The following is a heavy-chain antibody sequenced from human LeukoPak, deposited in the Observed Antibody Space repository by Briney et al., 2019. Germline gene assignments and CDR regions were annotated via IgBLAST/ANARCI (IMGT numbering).Heavy chain of an antibody. CDR1: GYTFTSYA. Sequence: GASVKVSCKASGYTFTSYAMHWVRQAPGQRLEWMGWINAGNGNTKYSQKFQGRVTITRDTSASTAYMELSSLRSEDTAVYYCARDFKWFGESTAPGWFDPWGQGTLVTVSS. CDR3: ARDFKWFGESTAPGWFDP. J-gene: IGHJ5*02. V-gene: IGHV1-3*01. CDR2: INAGNGNT. D-gene: IGHD3-10*01.